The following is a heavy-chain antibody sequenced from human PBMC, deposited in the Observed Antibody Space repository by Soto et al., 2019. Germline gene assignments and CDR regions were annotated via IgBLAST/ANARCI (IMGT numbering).Heavy chain of an antibody. CDR1: GGTFSSYT. D-gene: IGHD6-13*01. Sequence: QVQLVQSGAEVKKPGSSVKVSCKASGGTFSSYTISWVRQAPGQGLEWMGRIIPILGIANYAQKFQGRVTITADKATSTAYMELSSLRSEDTAVYYCARDPGAAAGRDYWGQGTLVTVSS. V-gene: IGHV1-69*08. CDR3: ARDPGAAAGRDY. CDR2: IIPILGIA. J-gene: IGHJ4*02.